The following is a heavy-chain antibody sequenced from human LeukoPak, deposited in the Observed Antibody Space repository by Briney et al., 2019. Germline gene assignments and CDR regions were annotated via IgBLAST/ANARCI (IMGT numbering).Heavy chain of an antibody. J-gene: IGHJ4*02. V-gene: IGHV3-21*01. CDR1: GFTFSSYG. CDR3: ARDTPGYGSSH. CDR2: ISSSSSYI. D-gene: IGHD4-17*01. Sequence: PGGSLRLSYAASGFTFSSYGMNWVRQAPGKGLEWVSSISSSSSYIYYADSVKGRFPISRDNAKNSLYLQMNSLRAEDTAVYYCARDTPGYGSSHWGQGTLVTVSS.